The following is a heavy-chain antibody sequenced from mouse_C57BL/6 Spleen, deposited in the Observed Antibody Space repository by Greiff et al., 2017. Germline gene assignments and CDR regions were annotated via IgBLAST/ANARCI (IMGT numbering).Heavy chain of an antibody. Sequence: QVQLQQSGAELVRPGTSVKVSCKASGYAFTNYLIEWVKQRPGQGLEWIGVINPGSGGTNYNEKFKGKATLTADKSSSTAYMQLSSLTSEDSAVYFCARWRVITTVVASGMDYWGQGTSVTVSS. D-gene: IGHD1-1*01. V-gene: IGHV1-54*01. CDR1: GYAFTNYL. CDR2: INPGSGGT. J-gene: IGHJ4*01. CDR3: ARWRVITTVVASGMDY.